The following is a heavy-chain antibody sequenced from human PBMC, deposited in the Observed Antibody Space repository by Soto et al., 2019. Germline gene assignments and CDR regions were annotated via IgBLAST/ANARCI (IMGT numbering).Heavy chain of an antibody. D-gene: IGHD2-8*02. CDR3: TKDWTGNTCPCMDV. J-gene: IGHJ6*02. Sequence: GGSLRLSCTASGFTFSTYAMTWVRQAPGKGLEWVSTISGSDGKTYYADSMRGRFTISRDNSKDTLYLQMNSLTAEDTATYYCTKDWTGNTCPCMDVWGQGTTVTVSS. V-gene: IGHV3-23*01. CDR2: ISGSDGKT. CDR1: GFTFSTYA.